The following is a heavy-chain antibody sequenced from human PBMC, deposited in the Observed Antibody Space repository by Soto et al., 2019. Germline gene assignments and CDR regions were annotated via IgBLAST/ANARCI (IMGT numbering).Heavy chain of an antibody. CDR3: ASLMSSGYYYGMDV. CDR2: IIPILGIA. D-gene: IGHD3-10*01. V-gene: IGHV1-69*02. CDR1: GGTFSSYT. Sequence: QVQLVQSGAEVKRPGSSVKVSCKASGGTFSSYTISWVRQAPGQGLEWMGRIIPILGIANYAQKFQGRVTIPADKYTSTAYMELSSLRSEDTAVYYCASLMSSGYYYGMDVWGQGTTVTVSS. J-gene: IGHJ6*02.